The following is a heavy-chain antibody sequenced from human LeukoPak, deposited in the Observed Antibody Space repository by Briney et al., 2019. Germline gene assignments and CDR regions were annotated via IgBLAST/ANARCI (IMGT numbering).Heavy chain of an antibody. Sequence: GGSLRLSCAASGFTFSSYSMNWVRQAPGKGLEWVSSISSSSGYIYYADSVKGRFTISRDNAKNSLYLQMNSLRAEDTAVYYCARDHYDYGMDVWGQGTTVTVS. J-gene: IGHJ6*02. CDR1: GFTFSSYS. V-gene: IGHV3-21*04. CDR2: ISSSSGYI. CDR3: ARDHYDYGMDV. D-gene: IGHD3-3*01.